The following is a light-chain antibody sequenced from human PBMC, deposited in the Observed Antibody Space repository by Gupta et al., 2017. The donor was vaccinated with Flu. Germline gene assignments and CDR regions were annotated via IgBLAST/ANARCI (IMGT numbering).Light chain of an antibody. CDR1: STNIGNNY. CDR2: ENN. V-gene: IGLV1-51*02. J-gene: IGLJ2*01. Sequence: QSVLTQPPSVSAAPGQKVTISCSGSSTNIGNNYVSWYQQLPGTAPKLLIHENNKRPSGIPVRFFGSKSGPSATLGITGLQTGDEADYYCGSWDSSLSGMIFGEGTKLSVL. CDR3: GSWDSSLSGMI.